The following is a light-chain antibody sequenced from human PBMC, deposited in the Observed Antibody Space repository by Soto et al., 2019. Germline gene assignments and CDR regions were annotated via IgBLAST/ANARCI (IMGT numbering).Light chain of an antibody. CDR2: AAS. Sequence: AIQMTQSPSSLSASVGDRVTITCRASQGITDDLGWYQQKPGEAPKLLIYAASSLQSGVPSRFSGSRSGTDFTLTISSLQPEDFATYYCLQNFNFPWTFGQGTKVEIK. CDR1: QGITDD. CDR3: LQNFNFPWT. J-gene: IGKJ1*01. V-gene: IGKV1-6*01.